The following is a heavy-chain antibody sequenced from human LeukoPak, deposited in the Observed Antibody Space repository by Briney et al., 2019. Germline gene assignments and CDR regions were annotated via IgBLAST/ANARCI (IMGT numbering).Heavy chain of an antibody. J-gene: IGHJ4*02. CDR2: IYYSGST. V-gene: IGHV4-59*08. D-gene: IGHD5-24*01. CDR1: GGSISSYY. CDR3: ARLEMATNLGDYLDY. Sequence: PSETLSLTCTVSGGSISSYYWSWIRQPPGKGLEWIGYIYYSGSTNYNPSLKSRVTISVDTSKNQFSLKLSSVTAADTAVYYCARLEMATNLGDYLDYWGQGTLVTVSS.